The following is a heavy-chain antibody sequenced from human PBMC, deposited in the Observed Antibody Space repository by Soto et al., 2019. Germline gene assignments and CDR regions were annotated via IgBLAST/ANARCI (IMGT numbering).Heavy chain of an antibody. D-gene: IGHD3-3*01. Sequence: QVQLVQSGAEVKKPGASVKVSCKASGYTFTSYAMHWVRQAPGQRLEWMGWINAGNGNTKYSQKFQGRVTITRDTSASTAYMELSSLRSEDTAVYYCARYQHVLRSFDIWGQGTMVTVSS. CDR2: INAGNGNT. V-gene: IGHV1-3*01. J-gene: IGHJ3*02. CDR3: ARYQHVLRSFDI. CDR1: GYTFTSYA.